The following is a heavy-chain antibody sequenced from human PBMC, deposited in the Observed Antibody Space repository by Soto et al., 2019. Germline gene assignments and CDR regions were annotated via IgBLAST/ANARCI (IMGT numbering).Heavy chain of an antibody. CDR3: ARDEIRFSWAYGMDV. CDR2: ISYDGSNK. Sequence: QVQLVESGGGVVQPGRSLRLSCAASGFTFSSYAMHWVRQAPGKGLEWVAVISYDGSNKYYADSVKGRFTISRDNSKNTLYLHMNSLRAEDTAVYYCARDEIRFSWAYGMDVWGQGTTVTVYS. J-gene: IGHJ6*02. V-gene: IGHV3-30-3*01. CDR1: GFTFSSYA. D-gene: IGHD3-3*01.